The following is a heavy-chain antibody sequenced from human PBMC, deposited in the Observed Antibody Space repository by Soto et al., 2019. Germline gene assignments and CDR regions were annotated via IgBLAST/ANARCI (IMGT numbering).Heavy chain of an antibody. D-gene: IGHD2-15*01. Sequence: SQTLSLTCAISGDSVSSNSAAWNWIRQSPSRGLEWLGRTYYRSKWYNDYAVSAKSRITINPDTSKNQFSLQLNSVTPEDTALYYCARGVVVVAATRGRYGMDVWGQGTTVTVSS. J-gene: IGHJ6*02. CDR3: ARGVVVVAATRGRYGMDV. V-gene: IGHV6-1*01. CDR2: TYYRSKWYN. CDR1: GDSVSSNSAA.